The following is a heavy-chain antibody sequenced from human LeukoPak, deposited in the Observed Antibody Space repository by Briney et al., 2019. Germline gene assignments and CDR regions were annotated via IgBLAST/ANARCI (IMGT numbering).Heavy chain of an antibody. V-gene: IGHV3-7*01. CDR1: GFTFSSYW. CDR2: IKQDGSEK. Sequence: GGSLRLSCAASGFTFSSYWMSWVRQAPGKGLEWVANIKQDGSEKYYVDSVKGRFTISRDNAKNSLYLQMNSLRAEDTAVYYCARVYYYEPGYFDYWGQGTLVTVSS. CDR3: ARVYYYEPGYFDY. J-gene: IGHJ4*02. D-gene: IGHD3-22*01.